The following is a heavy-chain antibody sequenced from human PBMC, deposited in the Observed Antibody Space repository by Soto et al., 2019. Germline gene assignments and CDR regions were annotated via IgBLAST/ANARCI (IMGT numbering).Heavy chain of an antibody. D-gene: IGHD3-3*01. V-gene: IGHV4-39*01. Sequence: QLQLQESGPGLVKPSETLSLTCTVSGGSISSSSYYWGWIRQPPGKGLEWIGSIYYSGNTYYNPSLKSRVARYVATSKTQFYLKLSSVTAADTAVYYCARHSQIFGVVITPGSFDYWGQGTLVTVSS. J-gene: IGHJ4*02. CDR1: GGSISSSSYY. CDR3: ARHSQIFGVVITPGSFDY. CDR2: IYYSGNT.